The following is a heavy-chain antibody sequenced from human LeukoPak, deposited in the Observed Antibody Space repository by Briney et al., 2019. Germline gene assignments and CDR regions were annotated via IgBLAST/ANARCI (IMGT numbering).Heavy chain of an antibody. CDR3: ARDHNYAFDY. Sequence: PGGSLRLSCAASGFTFSDYSMNWVRLAPGKGLEWLSYIGLSSGARYYADSVKGRFSISSDNAKNSLSLQMNSLRADDTAVYYCARDHNYAFDYWGQGILVTVSS. CDR1: GFTFSDYS. D-gene: IGHD5-18*01. V-gene: IGHV3-48*04. J-gene: IGHJ4*02. CDR2: IGLSSGAR.